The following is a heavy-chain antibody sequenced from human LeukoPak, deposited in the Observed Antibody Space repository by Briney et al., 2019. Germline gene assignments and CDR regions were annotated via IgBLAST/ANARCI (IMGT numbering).Heavy chain of an antibody. J-gene: IGHJ4*02. V-gene: IGHV1-24*01. Sequence: GXTLXXLSMHWVRQAPGKXLEWMGGFDPEDGETIYAQKFQGRVTMTEGTSTDTAYMELSSLRSEDTAVYYCATILRFWSGYSPFDYWRQGPLVTVSS. D-gene: IGHD3-3*01. CDR2: FDPEDGET. CDR1: GXTLXXLS. CDR3: ATILRFWSGYSPFDY.